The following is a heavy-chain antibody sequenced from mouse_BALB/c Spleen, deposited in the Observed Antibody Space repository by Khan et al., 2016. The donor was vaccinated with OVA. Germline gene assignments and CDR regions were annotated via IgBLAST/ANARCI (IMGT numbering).Heavy chain of an antibody. Sequence: VQLQQSGPELVRPGASVKISCKASGYSFTGYFMNWVMQSHGKSLEWIGRINPHIGETFYNQRFKDKATLTVDESSSTAYMELRSLASEDSAVYYYSRIYRSDFDYWGQGTTLTVSS. CDR1: GYSFTGYF. D-gene: IGHD1-1*01. V-gene: IGHV1-20*02. J-gene: IGHJ2*01. CDR3: SRIYRSDFDY. CDR2: INPHIGET.